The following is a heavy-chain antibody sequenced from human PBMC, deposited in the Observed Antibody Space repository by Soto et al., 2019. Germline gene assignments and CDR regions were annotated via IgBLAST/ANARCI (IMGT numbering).Heavy chain of an antibody. CDR2: ISAYDGNT. Sequence: QAQLVQSGAEVKKPGASVKVSCKASGYTFTSYGINWVRQAPGQGLEWLGWISAYDGNTKYAQSVQGRVSMTTDTSTKRAFVELTSLSSDDTAMYSCTRGGYYHRSGSGNYYSYGMNLWGEGTKVSVSS. J-gene: IGHJ6*04. CDR3: TRGGYYHRSGSGNYYSYGMNL. D-gene: IGHD3-3*01. CDR1: GYTFTSYG. V-gene: IGHV1-18*04.